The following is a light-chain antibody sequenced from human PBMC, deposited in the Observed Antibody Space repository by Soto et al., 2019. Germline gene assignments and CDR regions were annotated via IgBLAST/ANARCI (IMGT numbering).Light chain of an antibody. CDR1: QSVSSSY. V-gene: IGKV3-20*01. CDR2: GAS. J-gene: IGKJ5*01. CDR3: QHYASLPMT. Sequence: EIQLTQSPSTLSLSPGERATLSCRASQSVSSSYLAWYQQTPGQPPRLLNYGASWRAAGFPEWFGGGGCGAVFSLTISRREPEDFAVFYCQHYASLPMTFGQGTRLEIK.